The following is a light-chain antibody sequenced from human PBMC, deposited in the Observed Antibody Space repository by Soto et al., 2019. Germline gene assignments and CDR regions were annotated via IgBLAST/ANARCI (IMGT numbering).Light chain of an antibody. V-gene: IGLV1-40*01. CDR1: SSNIGAGYD. Sequence: QSVLTQPPSVSGAPGQRVTISCTGSSSNIGAGYDVHWYQQLPGTAPKLLIYGNSNRPSRIPDRSSGSKSGTSASPVITGLQAEDEADYYCQSYDSSLSGYVFGTVTKLTVL. J-gene: IGLJ1*01. CDR2: GNS. CDR3: QSYDSSLSGYV.